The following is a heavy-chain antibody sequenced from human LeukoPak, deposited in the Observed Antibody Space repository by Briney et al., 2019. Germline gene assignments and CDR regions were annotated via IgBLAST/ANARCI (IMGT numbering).Heavy chain of an antibody. D-gene: IGHD2-15*01. Sequence: PGGSLRLSCAASGFTVSSNYMSWVRQAPAKGLEWVSVIYSGGSTYYADSVKGRFTISRDNSKNTLYLQMNSLRAEDTAVYYCAREVRNCSGGSRYSASAWGQGTLVTVSS. CDR3: AREVRNCSGGSRYSASA. V-gene: IGHV3-53*01. J-gene: IGHJ4*02. CDR2: IYSGGST. CDR1: GFTVSSNY.